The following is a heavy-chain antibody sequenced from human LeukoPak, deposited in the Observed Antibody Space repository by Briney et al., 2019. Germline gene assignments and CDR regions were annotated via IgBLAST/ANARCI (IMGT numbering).Heavy chain of an antibody. CDR3: AKVYWFGGYMDV. Sequence: GSLSLSCAASGFTFSSYAMSGVRQAPGKGLEWVSAISGSGGSTYYADSVTGRFTISRDNSKNTLYLQMNSLRAEDTAVYYCAKVYWFGGYMDVWGKGTTVAVSS. J-gene: IGHJ6*03. V-gene: IGHV3-23*01. CDR1: GFTFSSYA. D-gene: IGHD3-10*01. CDR2: ISGSGGST.